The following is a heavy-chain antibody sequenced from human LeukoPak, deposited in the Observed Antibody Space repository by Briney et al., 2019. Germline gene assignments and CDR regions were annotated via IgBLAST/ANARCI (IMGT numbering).Heavy chain of an antibody. CDR2: IIPIFGTA. D-gene: IGHD3-3*01. Sequence: SVKVSCKASEGTFSSYAISWVRQAPGQGLEWMGGIIPIFGTANYAQKFQGRVTITTDESTSTAYMELSRLRSDDTAVYYCARGPTIFGVVIVSSGDYWGQGTLVTVSS. V-gene: IGHV1-69*05. CDR1: EGTFSSYA. J-gene: IGHJ4*02. CDR3: ARGPTIFGVVIVSSGDY.